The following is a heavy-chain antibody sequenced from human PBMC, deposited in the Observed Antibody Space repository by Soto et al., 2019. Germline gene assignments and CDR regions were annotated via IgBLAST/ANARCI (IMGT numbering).Heavy chain of an antibody. J-gene: IGHJ6*03. D-gene: IGHD5-12*01. CDR3: ARVVSGYDSPSSSYYYYYMDA. V-gene: IGHV4-59*01. CDR1: GGSISSYY. CDR2: IYYSGST. Sequence: SETLSLTCTVSGGSISSYYWSWIRQPPGKGLEWVGYIYYSGSTNYNPSLKSRVTISVDTSKNQFSLKLSSVTAADTAVYYCARVVSGYDSPSSSYYYYYMDAWGKGPTVTVS.